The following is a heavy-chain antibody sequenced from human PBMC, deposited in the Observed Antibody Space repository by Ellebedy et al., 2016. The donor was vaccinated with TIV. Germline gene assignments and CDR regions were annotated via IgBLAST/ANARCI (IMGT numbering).Heavy chain of an antibody. CDR3: AGPAATGTKTFDY. CDR2: TYYASKWNN. V-gene: IGHV6-1*01. D-gene: IGHD6-13*01. CDR1: GDSVSINSGG. J-gene: IGHJ4*02. Sequence: SQTLSLTCAISGDSVSINSGGWNWIRQSPERGLEWLGRTYYASKWNNDYAVSVKSRAVINPDTSKNQFSLQLNSVTPEDTAVYYCAGPAATGTKTFDYWGQGTLVTVSS.